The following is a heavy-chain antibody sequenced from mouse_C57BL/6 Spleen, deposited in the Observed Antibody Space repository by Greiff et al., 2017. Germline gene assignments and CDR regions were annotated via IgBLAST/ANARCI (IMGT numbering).Heavy chain of an antibody. CDR2: IRSKSNNYAT. CDR1: GFSFNTYA. D-gene: IGHD3-1*01. CDR3: VRHREDGYAMDY. J-gene: IGHJ4*01. V-gene: IGHV10-1*01. Sequence: EVQLVESGGGLVQPKGSLKLSCAASGFSFNTYAMNWVRQAPGKGLEWVARIRSKSNNYATYYADSVKDRFTISRDDSESMLYLQMNNLKTEDTAMYYCVRHREDGYAMDYWGQGTSVTVSS.